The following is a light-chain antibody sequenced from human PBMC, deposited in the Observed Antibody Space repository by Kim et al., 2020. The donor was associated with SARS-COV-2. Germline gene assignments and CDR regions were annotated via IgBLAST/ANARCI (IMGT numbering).Light chain of an antibody. V-gene: IGKV1-8*01. CDR3: HQYYSYPYS. CDR2: AAS. J-gene: IGKJ2*03. CDR1: QGISSY. Sequence: SASTGDRVTITCRARQGISSYLAGYQQKPGKAPKLLIYAASTLQSVVPSRFSGSGSGTDFTLTISCLQSEDFATYYCHQYYSYPYSFGQGTKLEI.